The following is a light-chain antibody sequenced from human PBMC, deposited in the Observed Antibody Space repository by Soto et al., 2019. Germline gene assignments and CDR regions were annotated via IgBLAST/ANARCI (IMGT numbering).Light chain of an antibody. V-gene: IGLV2-14*01. J-gene: IGLJ1*01. Sequence: SVLIQPASVSGSPGQSITISCTGTSRDVGGSNYVSWYQHHPHRAPKLLIYEVSYRSSGVSSRFSGSKSGNTASLTISGLQAEDEADYYCSSYTSSNTLEVFGVGTKVTVL. CDR1: SRDVGGSNY. CDR2: EVS. CDR3: SSYTSSNTLEV.